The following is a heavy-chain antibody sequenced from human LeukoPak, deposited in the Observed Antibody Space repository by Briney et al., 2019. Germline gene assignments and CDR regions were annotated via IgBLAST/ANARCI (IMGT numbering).Heavy chain of an antibody. CDR2: IYYSGST. CDR1: GDSISSYY. V-gene: IGHV4-59*01. J-gene: IGHJ4*02. CDR3: ARGKWSSSYTSFDS. Sequence: PSETLSLTCTVSGDSISSYYWSWIRQPPGKGLEWIGYIYYSGSTNYNPSLKSRVTISVDTSKNQFSLKLSSVTAADTAVYYCARGKWSSSYTSFDSWGQGILVTVSS. D-gene: IGHD6-6*01.